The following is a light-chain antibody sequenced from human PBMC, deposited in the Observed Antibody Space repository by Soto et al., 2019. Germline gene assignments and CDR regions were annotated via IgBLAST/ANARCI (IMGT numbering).Light chain of an antibody. Sequence: DIQMTQSPSTLSASVGDRVTITCRASQSISSWLAWYQQKPWKAPKLLIYKASSLESGVPSRFSGSGSGTEFTLTISSLQPDDFATYYCQQYNSYPYTFGQETTLEIK. CDR2: KAS. V-gene: IGKV1-5*03. CDR3: QQYNSYPYT. J-gene: IGKJ2*01. CDR1: QSISSW.